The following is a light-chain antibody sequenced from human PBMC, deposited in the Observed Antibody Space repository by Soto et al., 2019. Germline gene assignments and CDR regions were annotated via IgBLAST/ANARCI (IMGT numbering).Light chain of an antibody. V-gene: IGLV2-23*01. Sequence: QSALTQPASVSGSPGQSIIISCTGISRSVDSYDFVSWYQQHPGKAPKLIIYEGTQRPSGVSNRFSGSKSGDTASLTISGLQSEDEATYYCCSYLGSTSVFGGGTQLTVL. J-gene: IGLJ7*01. CDR3: CSYLGSTSV. CDR2: EGT. CDR1: SRSVDSYDF.